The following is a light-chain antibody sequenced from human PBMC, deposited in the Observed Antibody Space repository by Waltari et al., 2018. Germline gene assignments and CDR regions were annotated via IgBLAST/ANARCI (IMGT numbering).Light chain of an antibody. CDR1: QSVGSY. Sequence: DIVLTQSPATLSLSPGDTATLSCRASQSVGSYLAWYQQKPGQPPRILIYDASNRATGVPARFRGSGSGTEFTLTISSLEAEDFAVYYCQKRSKWTPHTFGQGARLDIK. V-gene: IGKV3-11*01. J-gene: IGKJ2*01. CDR3: QKRSKWTPHT. CDR2: DAS.